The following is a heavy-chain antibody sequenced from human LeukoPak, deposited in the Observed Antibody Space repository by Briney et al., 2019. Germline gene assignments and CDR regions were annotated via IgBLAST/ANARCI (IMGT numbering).Heavy chain of an antibody. J-gene: IGHJ4*02. V-gene: IGHV1-2*02. CDR2: IDPNSGAT. CDR1: GYTFTGYY. CDR3: ARGDSSGYHFFPTDY. D-gene: IGHD3-22*01. Sequence: GASVKVSCKASGYTFTGYYMHWVRQAPGQGLEWMGWIDPNSGATNCAQNFQGRVTMTRDTSISTAYMELSRLRSDDTAVYYCARGDSSGYHFFPTDYWGQGTLVTVSS.